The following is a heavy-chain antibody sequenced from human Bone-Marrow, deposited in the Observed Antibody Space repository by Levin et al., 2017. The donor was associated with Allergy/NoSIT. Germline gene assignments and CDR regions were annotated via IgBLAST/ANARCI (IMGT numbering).Heavy chain of an antibody. CDR3: STGVTRWQGDYYDF. J-gene: IGHJ4*02. CDR2: FKSASDGGTP. Sequence: SGGSLRLSCAASGFTFSSVSMTWVRQAPGKGLEWVGRFKSASDGGTPDYAAAVEGRFTISRDNSKKMLYLDMHTLKSEDTGVYFCSTGVTRWQGDYYDFWGQGTLVTVSS. CDR1: GFTFSSVS. D-gene: IGHD5-24*01. V-gene: IGHV3-15*01.